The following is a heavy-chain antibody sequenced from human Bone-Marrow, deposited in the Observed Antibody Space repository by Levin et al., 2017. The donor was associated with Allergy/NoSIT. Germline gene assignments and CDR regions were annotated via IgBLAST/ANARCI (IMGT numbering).Heavy chain of an antibody. CDR2: ISSDANRK. CDR3: ARVGYGDYLEF. V-gene: IGHV3-30-3*01. CDR1: GFPLGNYA. D-gene: IGHD4-17*01. J-gene: IGHJ4*02. Sequence: LSLTCAASGFPLGNYAMHWVRQAPGKGLEWVAVISSDANRKHYADSVKGRFSISRDNSKSMLYLQMDSLRSEDTAVYYCARVGYGDYLEFWGVGTLVTVSS.